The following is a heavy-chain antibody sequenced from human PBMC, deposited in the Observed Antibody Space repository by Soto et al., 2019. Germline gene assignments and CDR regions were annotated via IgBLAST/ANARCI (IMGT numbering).Heavy chain of an antibody. V-gene: IGHV1-69*13. CDR3: ARVAAAATGGFDY. D-gene: IGHD6-13*01. CDR2: IIPIFGTA. Sequence: SVKVSCKASGGTFSSYAISWVRQAPGQGLEWMGGIIPIFGTANYAQKFRGRVTITADESTSTAYMELSGLRSEDTAVYYCARVAAAATGGFDYWGQGTLVTVSS. CDR1: GGTFSSYA. J-gene: IGHJ4*02.